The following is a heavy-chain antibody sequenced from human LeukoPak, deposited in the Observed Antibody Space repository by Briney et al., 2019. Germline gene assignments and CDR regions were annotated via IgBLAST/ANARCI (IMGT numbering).Heavy chain of an antibody. CDR2: INPSGGST. CDR3: ARDRVGDGYSPSF. D-gene: IGHD5-24*01. V-gene: IGHV1-46*01. Sequence: ASVKVSCKASGYTFTSYYMHWVRQAPGQGLEWMGIINPSGGSTSYAQKFQGRVTMTRDMSTSTVYMELSSLRSEDTAVYYCARDRVGDGYSPSFWGQGTLVTVSS. J-gene: IGHJ4*02. CDR1: GYTFTSYY.